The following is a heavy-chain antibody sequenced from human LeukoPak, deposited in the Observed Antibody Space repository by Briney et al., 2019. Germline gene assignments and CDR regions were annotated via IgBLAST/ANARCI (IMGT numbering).Heavy chain of an antibody. CDR2: ISSSSSYI. D-gene: IGHD6-13*01. J-gene: IGHJ4*02. V-gene: IGHV3-21*01. CDR3: ARDNESAAAGTFDY. CDR1: GFTFSGYT. Sequence: PGGALRLSCAASGFTFSGYTMNWVRQAPGKGLEWVSSISSSSSYIYYADSVKGRFTISRDNAKKSLYLQMNSLRAEDTAVYYCARDNESAAAGTFDYWGQGTLVTVSS.